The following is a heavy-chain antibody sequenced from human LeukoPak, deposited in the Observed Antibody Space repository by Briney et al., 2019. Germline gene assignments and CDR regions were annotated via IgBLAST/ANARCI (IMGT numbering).Heavy chain of an antibody. CDR3: ARGPNSNWSGLDF. CDR2: ISPTGSTT. V-gene: IGHV3-74*01. D-gene: IGHD6-6*01. Sequence: GGSLRLSCTASGFSFSGHWMRWARQLPGKGLVWVSRISPTGSTTSYADSVKGRFTVSRDNAKNTLYLQVNNLRAEDTAVYYCARGPNSNWSGLDFWGQGTLLTVSS. CDR1: GFSFSGHW. J-gene: IGHJ4*02.